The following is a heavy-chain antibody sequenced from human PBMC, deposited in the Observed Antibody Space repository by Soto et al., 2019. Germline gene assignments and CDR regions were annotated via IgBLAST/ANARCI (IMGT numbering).Heavy chain of an antibody. CDR1: GYTFTSYG. Sequence: QVQLVQSGAEVKKPGASVKVSCKASGYTFTSYGISWVRQAPGQGLEWMGWISAYNGNTNYAQKLQGRVTMTTDTFSSIDHMDPSSLISADTAVYYCARDSSGSHYYWGQGTLVTVSS. CDR2: ISAYNGNT. J-gene: IGHJ4*02. D-gene: IGHD6-25*01. CDR3: ARDSSGSHYY. V-gene: IGHV1-18*01.